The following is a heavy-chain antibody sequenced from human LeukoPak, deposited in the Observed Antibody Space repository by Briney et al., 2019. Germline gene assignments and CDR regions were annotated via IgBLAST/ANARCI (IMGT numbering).Heavy chain of an antibody. Sequence: SETLSLTCTVSGGSISSSSYYWGWIRQPPGQGLEWIGSIYYSGSTYYNPSLKSRVTISVDTSKNQFSLKLSSVTAADTAVYYCARQRSRGLTYYFDYWGQGTLVTVSS. D-gene: IGHD3-10*01. J-gene: IGHJ4*02. CDR2: IYYSGST. CDR1: GGSISSSSYY. CDR3: ARQRSRGLTYYFDY. V-gene: IGHV4-39*01.